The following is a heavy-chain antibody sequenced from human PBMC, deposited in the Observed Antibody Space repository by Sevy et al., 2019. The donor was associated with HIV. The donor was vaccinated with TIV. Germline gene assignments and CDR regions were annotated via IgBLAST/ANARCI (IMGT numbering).Heavy chain of an antibody. CDR2: ISGSGGST. V-gene: IGHV3-23*01. CDR1: GFTFSSYA. Sequence: GGSLRLSCAASGFTFSSYAMSWVRQAPGKGLEWVSAISGSGGSTYYADSVKGRFTISRDNSKNTLYLQMISLRAEDTAVYYCAKVGYCSGGSCYSEDYYYYMDVWGKGTTVTVSS. CDR3: AKVGYCSGGSCYSEDYYYYMDV. J-gene: IGHJ6*03. D-gene: IGHD2-15*01.